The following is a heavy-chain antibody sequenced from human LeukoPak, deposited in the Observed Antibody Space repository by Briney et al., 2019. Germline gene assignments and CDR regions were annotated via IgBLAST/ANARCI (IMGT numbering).Heavy chain of an antibody. Sequence: GGSLRLSCAASGFTFSSYEMNWVRQAPGKGLEWVSYISSSGSTIYYADSVKGRFTISRDNAKNSLYLQMNSLRAEDTAVYYCARDPYSPPRFRGAFDIWGQGTMVTVSS. D-gene: IGHD2-15*01. V-gene: IGHV3-48*03. J-gene: IGHJ3*02. CDR3: ARDPYSPPRFRGAFDI. CDR2: ISSSGSTI. CDR1: GFTFSSYE.